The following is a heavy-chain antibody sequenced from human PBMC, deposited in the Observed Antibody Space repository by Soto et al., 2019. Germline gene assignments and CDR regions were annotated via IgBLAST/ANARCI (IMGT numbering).Heavy chain of an antibody. CDR3: ARDYYGAGAQYFYYGMEG. CDR1: GDSITSGGYY. J-gene: IGHJ6*02. Sequence: SETLSLTCTVSGDSITSGGYYWSWLRQPPGKGREWIGYIYHSGGAYYNPSLRGRAAISIDTTKNHFSLRLNAVTAADTATYYCARDYYGAGAQYFYYGMEGRGHGTTVTV. D-gene: IGHD3-10*01. CDR2: IYHSGGA. V-gene: IGHV4-31*03.